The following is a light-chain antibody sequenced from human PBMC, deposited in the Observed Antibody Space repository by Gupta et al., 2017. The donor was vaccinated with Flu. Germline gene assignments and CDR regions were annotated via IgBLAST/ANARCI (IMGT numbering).Light chain of an antibody. Sequence: NKLVIQFPQEPSHAPILVIYRVSNQASGGSKRFSGSNSGNTATLTIRRAHAEEEADYYCECLDSSIPSVFGIGTKFTV. J-gene: IGLJ1*01. V-gene: IGLV3-9*01. CDR2: RVS. CDR3: ECLDSSIPSV. CDR1: NKL.